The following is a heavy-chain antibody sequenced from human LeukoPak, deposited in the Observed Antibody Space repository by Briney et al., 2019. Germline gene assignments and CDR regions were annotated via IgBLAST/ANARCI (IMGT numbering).Heavy chain of an antibody. CDR3: ARQETRGYFDY. CDR1: GFTFSSCA. V-gene: IGHV3-23*01. Sequence: GGSLRLSCAASGFTFSSCAMSWVRQAPGKGLEWVSGIGGSGTSTYYADSVKGRFTISRDNSKNTLYLQMNSLRAEDTAVYYCARQETRGYFDYWGQGTLVTVSS. D-gene: IGHD3-10*01. CDR2: IGGSGTST. J-gene: IGHJ4*02.